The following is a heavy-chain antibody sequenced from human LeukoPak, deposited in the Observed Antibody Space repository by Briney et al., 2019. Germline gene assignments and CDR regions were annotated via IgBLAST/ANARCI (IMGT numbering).Heavy chain of an antibody. D-gene: IGHD2-21*01. CDR1: GFTFSSYA. Sequence: GGSLRLSCAASGFTFSSYAMSWVRQAPGKGLEWVSAISGSGGSTYYADSVKGRFTISRDNSKNTLYLQMNSLRAEDTAVYYCTKDLAFCGCDCYSGADNWGQGALVTVSS. J-gene: IGHJ4*02. V-gene: IGHV3-23*01. CDR3: TKDLAFCGCDCYSGADN. CDR2: ISGSGGST.